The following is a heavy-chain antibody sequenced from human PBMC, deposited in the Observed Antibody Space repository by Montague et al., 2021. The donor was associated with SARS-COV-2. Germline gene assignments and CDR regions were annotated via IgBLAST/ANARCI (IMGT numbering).Heavy chain of an antibody. J-gene: IGHJ6*03. Sequence: XLRLSCAASGFTFSSYGMHWVRQAPGKGLEWVAVIWYDGSNKYYADSVKGRFTISRDNSKNTLYLQMNSLRAEDTAVYYCARDYPRGDILTVYYYYMDVWGKGTTVTVSS. CDR3: ARDYPRGDILTVYYYYMDV. CDR2: IWYDGSNK. CDR1: GFTFSSYG. V-gene: IGHV3-33*01. D-gene: IGHD3-9*01.